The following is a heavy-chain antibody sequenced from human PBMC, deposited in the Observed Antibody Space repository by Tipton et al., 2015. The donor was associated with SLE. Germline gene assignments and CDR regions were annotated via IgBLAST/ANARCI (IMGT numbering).Heavy chain of an antibody. Sequence: TLSLTCIVSGDSISSSGYYWGWIRQPPGEGLEWIGNVYYSGRTYYNPSLKSRVTVSLDTSKNQFSLRLSSVTAADTAVYYCARGAPGTLRAFDFWVQGTVVTVSS. D-gene: IGHD1-26*01. CDR1: GDSISSSGYY. J-gene: IGHJ3*01. CDR2: VYYSGRT. V-gene: IGHV4-39*07. CDR3: ARGAPGTLRAFDF.